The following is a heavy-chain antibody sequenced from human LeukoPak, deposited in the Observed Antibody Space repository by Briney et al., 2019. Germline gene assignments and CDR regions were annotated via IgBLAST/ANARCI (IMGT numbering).Heavy chain of an antibody. CDR2: VSTTGYYI. Sequence: PGGSLRLSCAASGFTISGYSMNWVRQAPGKGLEWVSSVSTTGYYIYYADSVKGRFSISRDNAKNSLYLQMNSLRAEDTAVYYCARGGDCGTTSCYYFDFWGQGTRVTVSS. J-gene: IGHJ4*02. CDR3: ARGGDCGTTSCYYFDF. CDR1: GFTISGYS. D-gene: IGHD2-2*01. V-gene: IGHV3-21*01.